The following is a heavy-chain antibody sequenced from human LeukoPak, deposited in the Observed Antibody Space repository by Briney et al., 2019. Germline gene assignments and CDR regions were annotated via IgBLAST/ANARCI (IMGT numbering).Heavy chain of an antibody. D-gene: IGHD3-22*01. Sequence: EASVKVSCKTSGYIFTTYDINWVRQASGQGLERMGWMNPNSGNTGYAQKFQGRVTMTRSTLITTAYMELSSLRSEDTAMYYCARVEENSGYSHIYWGQGTLVTVSS. CDR1: GYIFTTYD. CDR2: MNPNSGNT. V-gene: IGHV1-8*01. CDR3: ARVEENSGYSHIY. J-gene: IGHJ4*02.